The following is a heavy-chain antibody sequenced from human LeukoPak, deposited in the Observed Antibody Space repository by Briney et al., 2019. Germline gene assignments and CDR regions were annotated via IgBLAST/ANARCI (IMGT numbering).Heavy chain of an antibody. CDR3: ARLDSGSYHNWFDP. CDR2: IYHSGST. CDR1: GGSISSGGYY. Sequence: SETLSLTCTVSGGSISSGGYYWSWIRQPPGKGLEWIGYIYHSGSTYYNPSLKSRVTISVDRSKNQFSPKLSSVTAADTAVYYCARLDSGSYHNWFDPWGQGTLVTVSS. J-gene: IGHJ5*02. V-gene: IGHV4-30-2*01. D-gene: IGHD1-26*01.